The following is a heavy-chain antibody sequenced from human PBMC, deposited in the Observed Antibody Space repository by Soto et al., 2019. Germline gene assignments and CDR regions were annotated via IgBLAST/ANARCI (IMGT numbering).Heavy chain of an antibody. CDR2: IWYDGSNK. Sequence: GGSLRLSCAASGFTFSSYGMHWVRQAPGKGLEWVAVIWYDGSNKYYADSVKGRFTISRDNSKNTLYLQMNSLRAEDTAVYYCARGTRTHPGPTAVGYWGQGTLVTVSS. D-gene: IGHD4-17*01. CDR1: GFTFSSYG. J-gene: IGHJ4*02. V-gene: IGHV3-33*01. CDR3: ARGTRTHPGPTAVGY.